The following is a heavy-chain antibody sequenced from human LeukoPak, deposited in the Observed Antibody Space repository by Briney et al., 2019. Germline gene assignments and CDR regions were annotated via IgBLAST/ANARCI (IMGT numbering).Heavy chain of an antibody. CDR2: IRPMNSDM. V-gene: IGHV5-51*01. Sequence: GESLKISCKGSGYNFNTYWVAWVRQLPGKGLEWMGIIRPMNSDMRYSPSFQGQVTISADRSINTAYLQWSSLTASDTAMYYCARRETGYSSSDYWGQGTLVTVSS. CDR3: ARRETGYSSSDY. CDR1: GYNFNTYW. D-gene: IGHD6-19*01. J-gene: IGHJ4*02.